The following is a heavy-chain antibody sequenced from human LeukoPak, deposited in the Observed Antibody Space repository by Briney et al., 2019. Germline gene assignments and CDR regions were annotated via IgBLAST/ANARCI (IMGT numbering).Heavy chain of an antibody. D-gene: IGHD3-22*01. V-gene: IGHV3-64*01. Sequence: GGSLRLSCAASGFTFSSYAMHWVRQAPGKGLEYVSAISSNGGSTYYANSVKGRFTISRDNSKNTLYLQMGSLRAEDMAVYYCARDSSPHSSGYSSFDYWGQGTLVTVSS. CDR3: ARDSSPHSSGYSSFDY. J-gene: IGHJ4*02. CDR1: GFTFSSYA. CDR2: ISSNGGST.